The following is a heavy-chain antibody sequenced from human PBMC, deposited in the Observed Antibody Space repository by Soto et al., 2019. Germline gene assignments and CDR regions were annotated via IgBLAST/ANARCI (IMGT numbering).Heavy chain of an antibody. Sequence: EVQLVESGGGLVKPGGSLRLSCAASGLTLSDAWMNWVRQSPGKGLEWVGRIKRKTDGGTTDYAAPVKGRFTISRDDSKNTRFLQMNSLKSEDTAVYYCTTGATRSYYYYAMDVWGQGTTVTVSS. CDR2: IKRKTDGGTT. J-gene: IGHJ6*02. D-gene: IGHD2-2*01. CDR3: TTGATRSYYYYAMDV. CDR1: GLTLSDAW. V-gene: IGHV3-15*07.